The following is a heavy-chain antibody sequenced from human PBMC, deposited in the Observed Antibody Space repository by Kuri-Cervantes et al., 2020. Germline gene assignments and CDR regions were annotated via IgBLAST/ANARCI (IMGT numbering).Heavy chain of an antibody. J-gene: IGHJ5*02. CDR3: ARLASGWQGWFDP. CDR2: VYPGDSDT. D-gene: IGHD2-15*01. CDR1: GYSFTTYW. Sequence: GESLKISCQASGYSFTTYWIGWVRQMPGKGLEWMGIVYPGDSDTRYSPSFQGQVTISADKSISTAYLQWSRLKASDTAMYYCARLASGWQGWFDPWGQGTLVTVSS. V-gene: IGHV5-51*01.